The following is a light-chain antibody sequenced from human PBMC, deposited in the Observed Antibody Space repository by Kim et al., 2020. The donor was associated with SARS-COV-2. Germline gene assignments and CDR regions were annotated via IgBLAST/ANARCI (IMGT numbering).Light chain of an antibody. CDR1: TGAVTSGYY. J-gene: IGLJ3*02. CDR2: TAS. V-gene: IGLV7-43*01. Sequence: PGGKVPLTGASNTGAVTSGYYPNWFQLKPGQAPRSMIHTASGRHSWTPARFSGSLLGGKAALTLSGVQPEDEAEYYCLLYYGGVWVFGGGTQLTVL. CDR3: LLYYGGVWV.